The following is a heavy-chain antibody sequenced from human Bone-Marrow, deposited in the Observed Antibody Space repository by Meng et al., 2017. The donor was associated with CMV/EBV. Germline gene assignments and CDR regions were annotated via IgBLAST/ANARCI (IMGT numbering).Heavy chain of an antibody. CDR1: GLTFGSYA. Sequence: GGSLRLSCAASGLTFGSYAMHWVRHAPGEGMEWVAVISYDGSHKYYADSVTGLFTISRDTSENTLYLQMSSLRADVSAVYYCAGGYSSSWWSGLGSYYYYGMDVWGQGTTVTVSS. CDR3: AGGYSSSWWSGLGSYYYYGMDV. J-gene: IGHJ6*02. D-gene: IGHD6-13*01. CDR2: ISYDGSHK. V-gene: IGHV3-30-3*01.